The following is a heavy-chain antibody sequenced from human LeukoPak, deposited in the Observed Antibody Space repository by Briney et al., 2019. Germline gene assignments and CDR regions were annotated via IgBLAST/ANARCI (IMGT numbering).Heavy chain of an antibody. CDR1: GFTFSSYS. J-gene: IGHJ4*02. Sequence: GGSLRLSCAASGFTFSSYSMNWVRQAPGKGLEWVSSISSSSSYIYYADSVKGRFTISRDNAENSLYLQMNSLRAEDTAVYYCARDPESVYSSGWTHFDYWGQGTLVTVSS. D-gene: IGHD6-19*01. CDR2: ISSSSSYI. CDR3: ARDPESVYSSGWTHFDY. V-gene: IGHV3-21*01.